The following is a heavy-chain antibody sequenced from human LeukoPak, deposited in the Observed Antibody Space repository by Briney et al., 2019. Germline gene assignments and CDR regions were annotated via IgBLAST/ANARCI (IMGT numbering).Heavy chain of an antibody. Sequence: PSQTLSLTCTVSGGSISSGGYYWSWIRQHPGKGLEWIGYIYYSGSTYYNPSLKSRVTISVDTSKNQFSLKLSSVTAADTAVYYCARDLISMAGYRKYAYFDYWGQGTLVTVSS. CDR2: IYYSGST. V-gene: IGHV4-31*03. J-gene: IGHJ4*02. D-gene: IGHD4-11*01. CDR3: ARDLISMAGYRKYAYFDY. CDR1: GGSISSGGYY.